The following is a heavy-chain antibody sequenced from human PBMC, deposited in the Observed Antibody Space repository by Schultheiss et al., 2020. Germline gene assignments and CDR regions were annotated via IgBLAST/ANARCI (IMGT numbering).Heavy chain of an antibody. CDR3: AKTGYSSTWYGWFDP. CDR2: ISSNGGST. V-gene: IGHV3-64*04. Sequence: GGSLRLSCSASGFTFSSYAMHWVRQAPGKGLEYVSAISSNGGSTYYANSVKGRFTISRDNANNLLYLQMNSLRAEDTAIYYCAKTGYSSTWYGWFDPWGQGTLVTVSS. D-gene: IGHD6-13*01. CDR1: GFTFSSYA. J-gene: IGHJ5*02.